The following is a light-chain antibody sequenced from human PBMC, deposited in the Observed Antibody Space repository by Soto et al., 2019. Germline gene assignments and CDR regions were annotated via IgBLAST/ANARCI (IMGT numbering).Light chain of an antibody. CDR1: SSNIGAGYD. V-gene: IGLV1-40*01. CDR3: QSWRV. J-gene: IGLJ1*01. CDR2: GNS. Sequence: QSVLTQPPSVSGAPGQRVTISCTGSSSNIGAGYDVHWYQQLPGTAPKLLIYGNSNRPSGVPDRFSGSKSVTSASLAITGLQAEDEADYYCQSWRVFGTGTKVTVL.